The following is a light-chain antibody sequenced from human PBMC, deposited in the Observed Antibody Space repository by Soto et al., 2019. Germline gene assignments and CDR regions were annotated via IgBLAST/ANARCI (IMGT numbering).Light chain of an antibody. CDR1: QNVNTRY. V-gene: IGKV3-20*01. J-gene: IGKJ2*01. CDR3: QQYDDSDRYI. CDR2: ATS. Sequence: EIVLTQSPGTLSLSPGERATLSCRASQNVNTRYSLSYQQRPGQAPKHLIYATSSRATGIPDRFSGSGSGTDFTLTISRLEPEDFAVYYCQQYDDSDRYIFGQGTNLEIK.